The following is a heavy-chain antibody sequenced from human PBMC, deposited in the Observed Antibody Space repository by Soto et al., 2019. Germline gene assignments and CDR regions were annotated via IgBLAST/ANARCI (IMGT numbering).Heavy chain of an antibody. J-gene: IGHJ4*02. V-gene: IGHV1-3*01. CDR3: ARDWADIAVAGIPIVAY. Sequence: QVQLVQSGAEVKKPGASVKVSCEASGFTFTNYAIHWVRQAPGQRPEWMGWINAGNGNTRYSQTLEGRVTITWDTSTRTAYMEQSSLRSEVTAVYFFARDWADIAVAGIPIVAYWGQGTLVTVSS. D-gene: IGHD6-19*01. CDR2: INAGNGNT. CDR1: GFTFTNYA.